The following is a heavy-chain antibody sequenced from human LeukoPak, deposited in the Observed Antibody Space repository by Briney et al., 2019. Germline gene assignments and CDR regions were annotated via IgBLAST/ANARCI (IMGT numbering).Heavy chain of an antibody. D-gene: IGHD3-3*01. CDR1: GFTFSSYS. CDR3: ASDFWSGYYTADY. CDR2: ISSSSSGYI. V-gene: IGHV3-21*01. J-gene: IGHJ4*02. Sequence: GGSLRLSCAASGFTFSSYSMNWVRQAPGKGLEWVSSISSSSSGYIYYADSVKGRFTISRDNAKNPLYLQMNSLRAEDTAVYYCASDFWSGYYTADYWGQGTLVTVSS.